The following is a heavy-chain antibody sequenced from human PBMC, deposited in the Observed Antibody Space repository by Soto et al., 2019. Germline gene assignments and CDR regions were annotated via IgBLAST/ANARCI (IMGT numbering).Heavy chain of an antibody. CDR2: INHSGSA. CDR3: ARDGIDPPRDSWFDP. CDR1: SGSFSGYY. J-gene: IGHJ5*02. V-gene: IGHV4-34*01. Sequence: SETLSLTCTVYSGSFSGYYWSWIRQPPGKGLEWIGEINHSGSANYNPSLKGRATISVDTSKNQFSLRLTSLTAADTAVYYCARDGIDPPRDSWFDPWGQGTQVTVSS. D-gene: IGHD1-1*01.